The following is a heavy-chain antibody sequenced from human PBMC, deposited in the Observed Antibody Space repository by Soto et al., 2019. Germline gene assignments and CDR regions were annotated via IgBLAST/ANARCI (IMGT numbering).Heavy chain of an antibody. V-gene: IGHV3-30-3*01. D-gene: IGHD3-3*01. CDR3: ARGTVLTLETGYFDY. Sequence: GGSLRLSCAASGFTFSSYAMHWVRQAPGKGLGWVAVISYDGSNKYYADSVKGRFTISRDNSKNTLYLQMNSLRAEDTAVYYCARGTVLTLETGYFDYWGQGTLVTVSS. J-gene: IGHJ4*02. CDR1: GFTFSSYA. CDR2: ISYDGSNK.